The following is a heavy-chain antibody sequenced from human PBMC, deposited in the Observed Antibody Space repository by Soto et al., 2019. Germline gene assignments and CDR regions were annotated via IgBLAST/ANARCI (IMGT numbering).Heavy chain of an antibody. CDR3: AREVAYSSDWFPYNWFDP. D-gene: IGHD6-19*01. V-gene: IGHV1-18*04. CDR2: ISAYNGNT. J-gene: IGHJ5*02. CDR1: GYTFTSYG. Sequence: GASVKVSCKASGYTFTSYGISWVRQAPGQGLEWMGWISAYNGNTNYAQKLQGRVTMTTDTSKSTAYMELRRLRSDDTAVYYCAREVAYSSDWFPYNWFDPWGQGTLVTVSS.